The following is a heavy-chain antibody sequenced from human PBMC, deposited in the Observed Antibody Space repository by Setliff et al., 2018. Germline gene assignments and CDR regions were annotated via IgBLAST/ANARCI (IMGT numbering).Heavy chain of an antibody. D-gene: IGHD3-16*01. CDR3: ARDGGEY. V-gene: IGHV4-34*01. CDR2: INHSGST. CDR1: GGSISDYY. J-gene: IGHJ4*02. Sequence: SETLSLTCGGYGGSISDYYWSWIRQPPGKGLEWIGEINHSGSTNYNPSLKSRVTISVDTSKNQFSLKLSSVTAADTAVYYCARDGGEYWGQGTLVTVSS.